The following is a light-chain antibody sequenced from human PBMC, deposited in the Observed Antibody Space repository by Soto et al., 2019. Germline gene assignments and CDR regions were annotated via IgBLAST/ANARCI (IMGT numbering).Light chain of an antibody. CDR2: SNN. Sequence: QSVLTQPPSASGTPGQRVTISCSGSSSNIGSNTVNWYQQRPGTAPKLLIYSNNQRPSGVPDRFSGSKSGTSASLAISGLQSEDEADYYCAAWDDSLNGVVFGGGTKRTVL. CDR1: SSNIGSNT. J-gene: IGLJ2*01. CDR3: AAWDDSLNGVV. V-gene: IGLV1-44*01.